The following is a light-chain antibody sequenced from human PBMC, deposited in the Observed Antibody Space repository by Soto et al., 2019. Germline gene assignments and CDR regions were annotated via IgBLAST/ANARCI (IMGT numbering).Light chain of an antibody. CDR1: SSNIGSNT. V-gene: IGLV1-44*01. Sequence: QSVLTQPPSASGTPGPRVTISCSGSSSNIGSNTVNWYQQLPGTAPKLLIYSNNQRPSGVPDRFSGSKSGTSDSLAISGLQSEDEADYYCAAWDDSLNGWVFGGGTKVTVL. CDR3: AAWDDSLNGWV. CDR2: SNN. J-gene: IGLJ3*02.